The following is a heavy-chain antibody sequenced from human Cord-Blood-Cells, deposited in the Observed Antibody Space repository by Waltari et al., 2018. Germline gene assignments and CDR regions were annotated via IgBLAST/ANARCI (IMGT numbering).Heavy chain of an antibody. D-gene: IGHD3-3*01. Sequence: QITLKESGPTLVKPTQTLTLTCTFSGFPLSTRGVGVGWIRQPPGKALEWLALIYWNDDKRYSPSLKSRLTITKDTSKNQVVLTMTNMDPVDTATYYCAHSPYYDFWSGYSYYFDYWGQGTLVTVSS. CDR1: GFPLSTRGVG. J-gene: IGHJ4*02. V-gene: IGHV2-5*01. CDR3: AHSPYYDFWSGYSYYFDY. CDR2: IYWNDDK.